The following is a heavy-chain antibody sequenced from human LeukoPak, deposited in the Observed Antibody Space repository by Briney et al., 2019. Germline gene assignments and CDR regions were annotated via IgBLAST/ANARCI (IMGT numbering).Heavy chain of an antibody. D-gene: IGHD1-26*01. CDR1: GFTFSSHW. CDR3: ARAVGTTAYYYYGMDV. CDR2: ISSDGSFT. V-gene: IGHV3-74*01. J-gene: IGHJ6*02. Sequence: GGSLRLSCAASGFTFSSHWMHWVRQVPGKGLVWVSRISSDGSFTSYADSVKGRFTISRDNAKNSLYLQMNSLRAEDTAVYYCARAVGTTAYYYYGMDVWGQGTTVTVSS.